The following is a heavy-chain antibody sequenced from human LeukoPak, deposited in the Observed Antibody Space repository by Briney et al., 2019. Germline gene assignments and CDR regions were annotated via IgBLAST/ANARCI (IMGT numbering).Heavy chain of an antibody. V-gene: IGHV3-33*06. Sequence: GGSLRLSCAASGFTFSGYGMHWVRQAPGKGLEWVAVTWYDGSNKYYADSVKGRFTISRDNSKNTLYLQMSSLRAEDTAVYYCAKDATLIDYDILTGYSGWFDPWGQGTLVTVSS. CDR2: TWYDGSNK. CDR1: GFTFSGYG. CDR3: AKDATLIDYDILTGYSGWFDP. J-gene: IGHJ5*02. D-gene: IGHD3-9*01.